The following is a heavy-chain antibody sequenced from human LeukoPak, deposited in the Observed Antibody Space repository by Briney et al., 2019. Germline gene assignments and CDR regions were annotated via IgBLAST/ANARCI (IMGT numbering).Heavy chain of an antibody. V-gene: IGHV4-34*01. CDR2: INHSGSA. CDR1: GGSFSGYY. D-gene: IGHD3-16*01. CDR3: ASWGRGSSYFDY. Sequence: SETLSLTCAVYGGSFSGYYWSWIRQPPGKGLEWIGEINHSGSANYNPSPKSRVTISVDTSKNQFSLKLSSVTAADTAVYYCASWGRGSSYFDYWGQGTLVTVSS. J-gene: IGHJ4*02.